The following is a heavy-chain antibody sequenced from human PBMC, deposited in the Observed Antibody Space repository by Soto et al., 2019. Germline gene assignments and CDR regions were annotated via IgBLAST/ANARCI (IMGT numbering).Heavy chain of an antibody. CDR2: ISGSGGST. Sequence: PGGSLRLSCAASGFTFSSYAMSWVRQAPGKGLEWVSAISGSGGSTYYADSVKGRFTISRDNSKNTLYLQMNSLRAEDTAVYYCAKGRPITMIVVVITPFDYWGQGTLVTVSS. CDR1: GFTFSSYA. J-gene: IGHJ4*02. V-gene: IGHV3-23*01. D-gene: IGHD3-22*01. CDR3: AKGRPITMIVVVITPFDY.